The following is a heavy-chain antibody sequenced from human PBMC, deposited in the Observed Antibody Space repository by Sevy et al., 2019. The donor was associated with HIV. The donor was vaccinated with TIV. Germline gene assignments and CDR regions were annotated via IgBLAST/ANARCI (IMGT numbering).Heavy chain of an antibody. V-gene: IGHV3-21*01. J-gene: IGHJ4*02. D-gene: IGHD3-16*02. Sequence: GGSLRLSCAASGFILSSYSMNWVRQAPGKGLEWVSSISRSSSYIYYADSVKGRFTISRDNAKNSLYLQMNSLRAEDTAVYYCAREDDYVWGSYRPLDYWGQGALVTVSS. CDR1: GFILSSYS. CDR2: ISRSSSYI. CDR3: AREDDYVWGSYRPLDY.